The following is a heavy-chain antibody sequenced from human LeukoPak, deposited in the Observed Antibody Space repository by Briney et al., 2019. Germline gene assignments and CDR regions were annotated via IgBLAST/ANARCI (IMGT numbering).Heavy chain of an antibody. D-gene: IGHD3-10*02. Sequence: PGGSLRLSCAASGFTVSSNYMSWVRQAPGKGLEWVSSISSSSSYIYYADSVKGRFTISRDNSKNTLYLQMNSLRAEDTAVYYCAKFFTGEYVRAFDVWGQGTMVTVSS. CDR3: AKFFTGEYVRAFDV. CDR2: ISSSSSYI. V-gene: IGHV3-21*01. J-gene: IGHJ3*01. CDR1: GFTVSSNY.